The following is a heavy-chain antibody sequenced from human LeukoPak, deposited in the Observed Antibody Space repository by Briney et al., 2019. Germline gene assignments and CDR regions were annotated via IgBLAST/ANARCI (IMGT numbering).Heavy chain of an antibody. J-gene: IGHJ4*02. V-gene: IGHV5-51*01. CDR1: GYSFTSHW. Sequence: GESLKISCKGSGYSFTSHWFSWVRQLPGKGLEWMGIVNPDDSDTIYSPSFQGQVSILADESITNAYLQWSSLKASDTAMYYCARLRWPRGGRSSFDYWGQGGLVTVSS. CDR3: ARLRWPRGGRSSFDY. D-gene: IGHD3-10*01. CDR2: VNPDDSDT.